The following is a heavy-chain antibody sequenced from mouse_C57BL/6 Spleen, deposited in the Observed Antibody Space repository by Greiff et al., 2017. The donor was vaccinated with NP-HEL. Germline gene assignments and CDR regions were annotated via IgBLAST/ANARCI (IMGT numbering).Heavy chain of an antibody. CDR3: ARRNGNQYYFDY. CDR1: GFTFSSYG. J-gene: IGHJ2*01. D-gene: IGHD2-1*01. V-gene: IGHV5-6*01. CDR2: ICSGGSYT. Sequence: EVQLQQSGGDLVKPGGSLKLSCAASGFTFSSYGMSWVRQTPDKRLEWVATICSGGSYTYYPDSVKGLFTISRDNAKNTLYLQMSSLKSEDTAMYYCARRNGNQYYFDYWGQGTTLTVSS.